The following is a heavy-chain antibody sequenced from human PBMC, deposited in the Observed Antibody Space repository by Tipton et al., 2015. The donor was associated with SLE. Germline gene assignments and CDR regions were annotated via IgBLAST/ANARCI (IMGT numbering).Heavy chain of an antibody. D-gene: IGHD2-8*01. Sequence: SLRLSCAASGFSVSSNYMSWVRRAPGKGLEWVSVIYSAGDTYYADSVKGRFTISRDNSKNTLHLQMNSLRAEDTAVYYCARGREGCINGVCYGSHWFDPWGQGTLVTVSS. V-gene: IGHV3-53*01. CDR1: GFSVSSNY. CDR2: IYSAGDT. CDR3: ARGREGCINGVCYGSHWFDP. J-gene: IGHJ5*02.